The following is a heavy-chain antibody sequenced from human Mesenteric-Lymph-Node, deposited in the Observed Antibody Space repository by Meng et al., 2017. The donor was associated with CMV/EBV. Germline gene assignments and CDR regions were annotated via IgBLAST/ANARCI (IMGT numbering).Heavy chain of an antibody. Sequence: KDNGKNVNGYEMEGERQGPGQGIEWMGGKKQNSGGKKKEQKYKGRENMTRDTSISTAYMELSRLRSDDTAVYYCARVEILWFGGNFDYWGQGTLVTVSS. J-gene: IGHJ4*02. CDR3: ARVEILWFGGNFDY. CDR1: GKNVNGYE. D-gene: IGHD3-10*01. CDR2: KKQNSGGK. V-gene: IGHV1-2*02.